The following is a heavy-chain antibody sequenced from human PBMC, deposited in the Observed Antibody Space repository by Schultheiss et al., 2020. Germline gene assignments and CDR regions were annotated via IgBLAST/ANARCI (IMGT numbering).Heavy chain of an antibody. Sequence: ESLKISCTVSGGSISSGGYYWSWIRQPPGKGLEWIGYIYYSGSTYYNPSLKSRVTISVDTSKNQFSLKLSSVTAADTAVYYCARAGPGGRFLGYWGQGTLVTVS. D-gene: IGHD3-3*01. CDR1: GGSISSGGYY. CDR2: IYYSGST. J-gene: IGHJ4*02. V-gene: IGHV4-61*08. CDR3: ARAGPGGRFLGY.